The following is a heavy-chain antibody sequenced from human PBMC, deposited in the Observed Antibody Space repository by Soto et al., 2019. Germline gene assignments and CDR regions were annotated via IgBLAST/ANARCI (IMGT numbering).Heavy chain of an antibody. Sequence: GESLKISCKASGYRFSTYWIGWVRQRPGKGPEWMAIIYPGDSDTRENPSFQGQATISVDKPSTTVHLQWRSLKDTDTAIYYCARLGGIVDTGTWIQWGQGAPVT. J-gene: IGHJ4*02. CDR1: GYRFSTYW. CDR2: IYPGDSDT. D-gene: IGHD5-18*01. V-gene: IGHV5-51*01. CDR3: ARLGGIVDTGTWIQ.